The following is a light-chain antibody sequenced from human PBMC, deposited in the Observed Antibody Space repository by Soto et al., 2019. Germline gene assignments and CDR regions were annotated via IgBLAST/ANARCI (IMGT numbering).Light chain of an antibody. Sequence: EVVMTQSPVNLSVSPGERATLSCRASQSGSTHLAWYQQKPGQATKLLIYAASTRVTGISARFSGSGSCTEYSLTIRSLQAEDFRDYDCIDYNDWPVYPFGQGTNVDVK. CDR2: AAS. CDR1: QSGSTH. V-gene: IGKV3-15*01. CDR3: IDYNDWPVYP. J-gene: IGKJ2*01.